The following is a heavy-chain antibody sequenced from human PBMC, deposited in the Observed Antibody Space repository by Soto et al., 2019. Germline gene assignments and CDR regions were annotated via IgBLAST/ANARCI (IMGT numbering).Heavy chain of an antibody. V-gene: IGHV4-34*01. Sequence: TSETLSLTCAVYGGSFSGYYWSWIRQPPGKGLEWIGEINHSGSTNYNPSLKSRVTISVDTSKNQFSLKLSSATAADTAVYYCARGARGMDGGYYGMDVWGQGTTVTVSS. D-gene: IGHD6-13*01. J-gene: IGHJ6*02. CDR3: ARGARGMDGGYYGMDV. CDR2: INHSGST. CDR1: GGSFSGYY.